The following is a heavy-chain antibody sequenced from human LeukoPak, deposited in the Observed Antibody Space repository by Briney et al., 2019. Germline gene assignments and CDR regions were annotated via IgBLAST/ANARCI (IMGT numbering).Heavy chain of an antibody. CDR2: IYYSANA. D-gene: IGHD1-1*01. J-gene: IGHJ4*02. V-gene: IGHV4-39*07. CDR3: ARASPAHSGVDY. Sequence: GSLRLSCAASGFTVSSNYMSWIRQPPGKGLEWIGSIYYSANAYYNPSLKSRVTISVDASKNQFSLNLNSVAAADTAVYYCARASPAHSGVDYWGQGTLVTVSS. CDR1: GFTVSSNY.